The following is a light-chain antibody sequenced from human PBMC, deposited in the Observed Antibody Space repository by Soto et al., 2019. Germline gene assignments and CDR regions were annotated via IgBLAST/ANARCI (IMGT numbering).Light chain of an antibody. CDR2: SAS. Sequence: EIVMTQSPATLSVSPGERATLSCKASQSISSELAWYQQKPGQPPRLLIYSASTRATGVPARFTGSGSGSEFTLTISGLQSEDFALYYCQQGHNWPLTFGQGTRLDI. V-gene: IGKV3-15*01. CDR1: QSISSE. CDR3: QQGHNWPLT. J-gene: IGKJ2*01.